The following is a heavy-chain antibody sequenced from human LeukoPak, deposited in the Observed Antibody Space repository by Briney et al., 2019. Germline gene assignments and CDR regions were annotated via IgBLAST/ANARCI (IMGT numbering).Heavy chain of an antibody. V-gene: IGHV3-48*03. CDR3: AELGITMIGGI. CDR1: GFTFSSYE. Sequence: GGSLRLSCAASGFTFSSYEMNWVRQAPGKGLEWVSYISSSGSTIYYADSVKGRFAISRDNAKNSLYLQMNSLRAEDTAVYYCAELGITMIGGIWGKGTTVTISS. D-gene: IGHD3-10*02. J-gene: IGHJ6*04. CDR2: ISSSGSTI.